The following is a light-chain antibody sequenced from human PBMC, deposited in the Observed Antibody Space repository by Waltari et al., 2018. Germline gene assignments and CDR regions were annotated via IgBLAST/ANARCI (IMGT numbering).Light chain of an antibody. Sequence: QSVLTQPPSASGTPGQRVTISCSGSSSNIGSNYVYWYQQLPGTAPKLLIYRNNQRPSGVPXRFSGSKSGTSASLAISGLRSEDEADYYCAAWDDSLSGPVFGGGTKLTVL. CDR3: AAWDDSLSGPV. J-gene: IGLJ2*01. CDR1: SSNIGSNY. V-gene: IGLV1-47*01. CDR2: RNN.